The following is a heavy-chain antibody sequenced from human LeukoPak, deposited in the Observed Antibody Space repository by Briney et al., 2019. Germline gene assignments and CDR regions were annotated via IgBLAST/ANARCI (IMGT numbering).Heavy chain of an antibody. CDR1: GFTFSGSA. D-gene: IGHD3-3*01. Sequence: GGSLRLSCAASGFTFSGSAIHWVRQASGKGLEWVGRIRSKPNSYATAYAASVKGRFTISRHDSNNTAYLQMNSLRAEDTAVYYCAKQVEEEYLLYSFKRDFDYWGQGTLVAVSS. CDR2: IRSKPNSYAT. J-gene: IGHJ4*02. CDR3: AKQVEEEYLLYSFKRDFDY. V-gene: IGHV3-73*01.